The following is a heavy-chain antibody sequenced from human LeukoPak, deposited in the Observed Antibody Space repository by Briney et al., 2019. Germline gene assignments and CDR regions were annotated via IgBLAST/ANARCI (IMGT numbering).Heavy chain of an antibody. J-gene: IGHJ6*02. V-gene: IGHV3-23*01. Sequence: GGSLRLSCAASGFTFSSYAMSWVRQAPGKGLEWVSAISGTGGSTYYAGSVKGRFTISRDNSKNTLYLQMNSLRAEDTAVYYCAKNYDYIWGTYRSFHVWGQGTTVTVSS. D-gene: IGHD3-16*02. CDR2: ISGTGGST. CDR3: AKNYDYIWGTYRSFHV. CDR1: GFTFSSYA.